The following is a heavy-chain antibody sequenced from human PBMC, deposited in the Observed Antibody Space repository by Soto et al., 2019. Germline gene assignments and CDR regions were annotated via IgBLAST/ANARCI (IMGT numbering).Heavy chain of an antibody. V-gene: IGHV4-31*03. CDR3: ARSDPQGYYYYGMDV. Sequence: SETLSLTCTVSGGSISSGGYYWSWIRQHPGKGLEWIGYIYYSGSTYYNPSLKSRVTISVDTSKNQFSLKLSSVTAADTAVYYCARSDPQGYYYYGMDVWGQGTTVTVSS. CDR1: GGSISSGGYY. CDR2: IYYSGST. J-gene: IGHJ6*02.